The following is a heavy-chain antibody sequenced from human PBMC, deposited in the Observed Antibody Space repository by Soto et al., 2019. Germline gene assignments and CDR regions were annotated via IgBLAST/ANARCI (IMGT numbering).Heavy chain of an antibody. D-gene: IGHD1-7*01. CDR2: IKSKTDGGTT. CDR1: GFTFSNAW. V-gene: IGHV3-15*01. Sequence: GGSLRLSCAASGFTFSNAWMSWVRQAPGKGLEWVGRIKSKTDGGTTDYAAPVKGRFTISRDDSKNTLYLQMNSLKTEDTAVYYCTTDFHWNYVRRYYYYYYMDVWGKGTTVTVSS. CDR3: TTDFHWNYVRRYYYYYYMDV. J-gene: IGHJ6*03.